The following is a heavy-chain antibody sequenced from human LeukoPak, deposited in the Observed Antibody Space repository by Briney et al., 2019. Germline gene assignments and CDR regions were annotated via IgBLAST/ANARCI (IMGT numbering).Heavy chain of an antibody. V-gene: IGHV1-18*01. J-gene: IGHJ4*02. Sequence: ASVKVSCKASGGTFSSYAISWVRQAPGQGLEWMGWISAYNGNTNYAQKLQGRVTMTTDTSTSTAYMELRSLRSDDTAVYYCARHKIWFGEFYFDYWGQGTLVTVSS. D-gene: IGHD3-10*01. CDR2: ISAYNGNT. CDR1: GGTFSSYA. CDR3: ARHKIWFGEFYFDY.